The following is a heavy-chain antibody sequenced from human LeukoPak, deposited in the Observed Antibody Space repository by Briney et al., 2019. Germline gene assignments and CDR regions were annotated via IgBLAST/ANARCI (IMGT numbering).Heavy chain of an antibody. Sequence: NASETLSLTCAVSGYSISSGYYWGWIRQPPGKGLEWIGSIYHSGSTYYNPSLKSRVTISVDTSKNQFSLKLSSVTAADTAVYYCARSSYCSGGSCYPEDYFDYWGQGTLVTVSS. CDR1: GYSISSGYY. CDR2: IYHSGST. D-gene: IGHD2-15*01. V-gene: IGHV4-38-2*01. CDR3: ARSSYCSGGSCYPEDYFDY. J-gene: IGHJ4*02.